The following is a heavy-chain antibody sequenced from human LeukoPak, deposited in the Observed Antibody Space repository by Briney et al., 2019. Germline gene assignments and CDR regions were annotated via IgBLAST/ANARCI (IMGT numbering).Heavy chain of an antibody. J-gene: IGHJ4*02. D-gene: IGHD2-2*01. CDR1: GLPFSTFW. CDR3: ARNARGPGDY. CDR2: INQDGSEE. Sequence: GGSLRLSCAAAGLPFSTFWMNWVRQAPGKGLEWVANINQDGSEEYYVDSVKGRFTISRDNAKNSVYLQMNSLRVEDTGIYYCARNARGPGDYWGQGTVVTVSS. V-gene: IGHV3-7*01.